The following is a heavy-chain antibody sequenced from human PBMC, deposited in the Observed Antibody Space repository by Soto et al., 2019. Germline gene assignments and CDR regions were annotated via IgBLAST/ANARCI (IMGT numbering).Heavy chain of an antibody. J-gene: IGHJ5*02. Sequence: GASVKVSFKVSEYTLTELSMHWVRQATGKGLEWMGGFDPEDGETICAQKFQGRVTMTEDTSTDTAYMELSSLRSEDTAVHYCATIRVTPLQWEPQGFGPWGQGPLVTVSS. V-gene: IGHV1-24*01. CDR2: FDPEDGET. D-gene: IGHD1-26*01. CDR1: EYTLTELS. CDR3: ATIRVTPLQWEPQGFGP.